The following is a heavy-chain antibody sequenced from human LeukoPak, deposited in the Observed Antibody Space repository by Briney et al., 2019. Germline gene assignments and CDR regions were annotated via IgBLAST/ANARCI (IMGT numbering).Heavy chain of an antibody. CDR3: ATGDAGGAFDI. J-gene: IGHJ3*02. D-gene: IGHD2-21*01. Sequence: PSETLSLTCTVSGGSISSGGYYWSWIRQHPGKGLEWIGYIFYSGSTYYNPSLKSRLTISVDTSKNQFSLKLSSETAADTAVYYCATGDAGGAFDIWGQGTMVTVSS. V-gene: IGHV4-31*03. CDR2: IFYSGST. CDR1: GGSISSGGYY.